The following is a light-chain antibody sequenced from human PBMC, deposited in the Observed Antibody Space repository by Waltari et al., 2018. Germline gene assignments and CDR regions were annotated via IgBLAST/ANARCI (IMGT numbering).Light chain of an antibody. CDR2: EVS. Sequence: QSALTQPASVSGSPGQSITISCTGTSSDVGSYNLVSWYQQPPGKAPKLIIYEVSQWPSGVSNRFSGSKSGNTASLTISGLQAEDEGDYYCCSYAGSSPYVVFGGGTKLTVL. J-gene: IGLJ2*01. CDR3: CSYAGSSPYVV. CDR1: SSDVGSYNL. V-gene: IGLV2-23*02.